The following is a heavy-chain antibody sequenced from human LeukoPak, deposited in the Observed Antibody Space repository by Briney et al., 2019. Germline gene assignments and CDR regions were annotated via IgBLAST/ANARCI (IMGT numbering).Heavy chain of an antibody. J-gene: IGHJ4*02. CDR3: ARESAARPIDY. Sequence: SETLSLTCTVSGGSISSGSYYWSWIRQPAGKGLEWIGRIYTSGSTNYNPSLKSRVTISVDTSKNQFSLKLSSVTAADTAVYYCARESAARPIDYWGQGTLVTVSS. D-gene: IGHD6-6*01. CDR2: IYTSGST. V-gene: IGHV4-61*02. CDR1: GGSISSGSYY.